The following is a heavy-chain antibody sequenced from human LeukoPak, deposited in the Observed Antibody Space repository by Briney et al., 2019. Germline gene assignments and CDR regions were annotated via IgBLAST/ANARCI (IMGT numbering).Heavy chain of an antibody. Sequence: SQTLSLTCAVSGGSISSGGYSWSWIRQPPGKGLEWIGYIYHSGSTCYNPSLKSRVTISVDRSKNQFSLKLSSVTAANTAVYYCARGDTSRGRAFDIWGQGTMVTVSS. CDR3: ARGDTSRGRAFDI. D-gene: IGHD5-18*01. V-gene: IGHV4-30-2*01. CDR2: IYHSGST. J-gene: IGHJ3*02. CDR1: GGSISSGGYS.